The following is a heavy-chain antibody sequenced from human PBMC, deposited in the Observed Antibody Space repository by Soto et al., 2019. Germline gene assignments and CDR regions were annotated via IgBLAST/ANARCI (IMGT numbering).Heavy chain of an antibody. CDR1: VFRFSAYG. CDR3: AAPYADY. D-gene: IGHD3-16*01. CDR2: IWSDGTNK. Sequence: PGSLKRLPGAASVFRFSAYGMHWVLMSPGKGLEWVRGIWSDGTNKYYADSVMCLFTMSRYNSKNMIDHQKNSLRAKDTGMYYCAAPYADYWAHGALVTVSS. V-gene: IGHV3-33*01. J-gene: IGHJ4*01.